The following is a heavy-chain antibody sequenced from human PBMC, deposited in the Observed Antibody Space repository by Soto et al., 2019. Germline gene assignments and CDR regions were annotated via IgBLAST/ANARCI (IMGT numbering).Heavy chain of an antibody. Sequence: EVQLVESGGGLVQPGGSLRLSCAASGFTFSHYWMNWVRQVPGKGLLWVSRINGDGAHTSYADSVKGRFTISRDNAKNTLLMQMNSLRAQATAVYYCARDFGTARPPGDDFDYWGQGTLLHVSS. J-gene: IGHJ4*02. CDR1: GFTFSHYW. D-gene: IGHD1-1*01. CDR3: ARDFGTARPPGDDFDY. V-gene: IGHV3-74*01. CDR2: INGDGAHT.